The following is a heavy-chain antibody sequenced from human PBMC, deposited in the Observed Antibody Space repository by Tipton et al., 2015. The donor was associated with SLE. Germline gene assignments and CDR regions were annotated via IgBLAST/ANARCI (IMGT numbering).Heavy chain of an antibody. J-gene: IGHJ4*02. Sequence: SLRLSCTASGFAFSFHTMTWVRQAPGKGLEWVSGVTNSGGTTWYADSVKGRFTISRDNSKNTLYLQMNNLRPEDTAVYYCARDAYGDSTVLLDYWGQGILVTVSS. V-gene: IGHV3-23*01. CDR2: VTNSGGTT. D-gene: IGHD4-17*01. CDR3: ARDAYGDSTVLLDY. CDR1: GFAFSFHT.